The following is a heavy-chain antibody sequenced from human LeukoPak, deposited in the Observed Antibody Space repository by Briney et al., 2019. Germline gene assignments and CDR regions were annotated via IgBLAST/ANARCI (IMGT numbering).Heavy chain of an antibody. CDR1: GYSFISYW. D-gene: IGHD3-10*01. CDR3: ARGPSYYGSGSTYYFDY. Sequence: GESLKISGKGCGYSFISYWISGARQMPGKGLEWRGSIDPSDSYTNSDPSFQGHVTISADKSISTAYLKWSSLKASDTAMYYCARGPSYYGSGSTYYFDYWGQGTLVTVSS. J-gene: IGHJ4*02. V-gene: IGHV5-10-1*01. CDR2: IDPSDSYT.